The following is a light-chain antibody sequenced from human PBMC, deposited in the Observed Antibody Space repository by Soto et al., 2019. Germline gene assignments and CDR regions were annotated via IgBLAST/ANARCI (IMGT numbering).Light chain of an antibody. J-gene: IGLJ1*01. CDR1: SSDVGGYNY. CDR3: SSYTSSSTLVV. V-gene: IGLV2-14*01. CDR2: DVS. Sequence: QSALTQPASVSGSPGQSITISCTGTSSDVGGYNYVSWYQQHQGKAPKRMIYDVSNRPSGVSNRFSGSKSGNTASLTISGLQAEDEADYYCSSYTSSSTLVVFGTGTKLTVL.